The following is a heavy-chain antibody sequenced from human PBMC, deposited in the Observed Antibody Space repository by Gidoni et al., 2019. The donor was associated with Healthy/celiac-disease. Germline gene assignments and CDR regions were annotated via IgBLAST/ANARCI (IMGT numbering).Heavy chain of an antibody. J-gene: IGHJ5*02. CDR3: ARGRRGRGGSGSYYRDNWFDP. D-gene: IGHD3-10*01. CDR1: GWSFSGYY. Sequence: QVQLQQWGAGLLKPSETLSLTCAVYGWSFSGYYWSWIRQPPGKGLEWIGEINHSGSTNYNPSLKSRVTISVDTSKNQFSLKLSSVTAADTAVYYCARGRRGRGGSGSYYRDNWFDPWGQGTLVTVSS. CDR2: INHSGST. V-gene: IGHV4-34*01.